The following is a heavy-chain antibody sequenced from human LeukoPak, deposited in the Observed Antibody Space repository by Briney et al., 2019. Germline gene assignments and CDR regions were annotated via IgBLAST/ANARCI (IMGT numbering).Heavy chain of an antibody. D-gene: IGHD5-12*01. V-gene: IGHV3-9*01. J-gene: IGHJ6*02. CDR2: ISWNSGSI. CDR1: GFTFDDYA. Sequence: GRSLRLSCAASGFTFDDYAMHWVRQAPGKGLEWVSGISWNSGSIGYADSVKGRFTISRDNAKNSLYLQMNSLRAEDTALYYCAKDLGYSGYDGSGYYYGMDVWGQGTTVTVSS. CDR3: AKDLGYSGYDGSGYYYGMDV.